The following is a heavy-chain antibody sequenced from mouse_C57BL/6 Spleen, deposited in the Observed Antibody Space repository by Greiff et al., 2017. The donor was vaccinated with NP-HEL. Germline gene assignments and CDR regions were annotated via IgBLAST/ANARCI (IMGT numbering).Heavy chain of an antibody. V-gene: IGHV5-17*01. D-gene: IGHD1-1*01. CDR1: GFTFSDYG. CDR3: ARNKFSITTVVPYAMDY. J-gene: IGHJ4*01. CDR2: ISSGSSTI. Sequence: EVQLVESGGGLVKPGGSLKLSCAASGFTFSDYGMHWVRQAPEKGLEWVAYISSGSSTIYYADTMKGRFTISRDNAKNTLFLQMTSLRSEDTAMYYCARNKFSITTVVPYAMDYWGQGTSVTVSS.